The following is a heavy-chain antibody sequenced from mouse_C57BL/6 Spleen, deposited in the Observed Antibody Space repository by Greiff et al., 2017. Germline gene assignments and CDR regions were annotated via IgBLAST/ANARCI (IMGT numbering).Heavy chain of an antibody. J-gene: IGHJ1*03. CDR1: GYTFTSYW. D-gene: IGHD1-1*01. Sequence: QVQLQQSGAELVMPGASVKLSCKASGYTFTSYWMHWVKQRPGQGLEWIGEIDPSDSYTNYNQKFKGKSTLTVDKSSSTAYMQLSSLTSEDSAVYYCARAPYYYGSKRGYFDVWGTGTTVTVSS. CDR3: ARAPYYYGSKRGYFDV. CDR2: IDPSDSYT. V-gene: IGHV1-69*01.